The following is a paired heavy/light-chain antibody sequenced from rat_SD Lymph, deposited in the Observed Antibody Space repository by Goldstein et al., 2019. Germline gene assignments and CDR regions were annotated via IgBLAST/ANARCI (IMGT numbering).Heavy chain of an antibody. CDR1: GFSFNDYW. J-gene: IGHJ3*01. CDR2: INQDSSTI. D-gene: IGHD1-9*01. CDR3: ARVGYYGYNYDGFAY. Sequence: EVKLVESGGGLVQPGRSLKLSCAASGFSFNDYWMGWVRQAPGKGLEWIGEINQDSSTINYTPSLKDKFTISRDNAQNTLYLQMSKLGSEDTAIYYCARVGYYGYNYDGFAYWGQGTLVTVSS. V-gene: IGHV4-2*01.
Light chain of an antibody. J-gene: IGKJ1*01. V-gene: IGKV12S31*01. Sequence: DIQMTQSPASLSASLGETVTIECLASEDIYSNLAWYQQKPGKSPQLLIYYANSLNDGVPSRFSGSGSGTQYSLKINSLQSEDVSIYFCQQNYDSPRTFGGGTKLELK. CDR2: YAN. CDR3: QQNYDSPRT. CDR1: EDIYSN.